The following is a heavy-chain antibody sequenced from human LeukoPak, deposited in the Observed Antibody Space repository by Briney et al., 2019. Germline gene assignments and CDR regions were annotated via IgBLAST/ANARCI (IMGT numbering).Heavy chain of an antibody. CDR3: AREWVVPAAILYNWFDP. V-gene: IGHV4-4*07. J-gene: IGHJ5*02. Sequence: SETLSLTCTVSGGSISSYYWSWIRQPAGKGLEWIGRIYTSGSTNYNPSLKSRVTMSVDTSKNQFSLKLSSVTAADTAVYYCAREWVVPAAILYNWFDPWGQGTLVTVSS. CDR1: GGSISSYY. D-gene: IGHD2-2*01. CDR2: IYTSGST.